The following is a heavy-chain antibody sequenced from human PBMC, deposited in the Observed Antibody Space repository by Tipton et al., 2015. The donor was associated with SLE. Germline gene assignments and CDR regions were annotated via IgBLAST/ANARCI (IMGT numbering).Heavy chain of an antibody. CDR2: ITGSGGNT. CDR1: GFTFSSYA. V-gene: IGHV3-23*01. CDR3: ARDGGYSRQDY. J-gene: IGHJ4*02. Sequence: SLRLSCAASGFTFSSYAMSWVRQAPGKGLEWVSSITGSGGNTYYGDSVKGRFTISRDNAKNSLYLQMNSLRAEDTAVYYCARDGGYSRQDYWGQGTLVTVSS. D-gene: IGHD6-13*01.